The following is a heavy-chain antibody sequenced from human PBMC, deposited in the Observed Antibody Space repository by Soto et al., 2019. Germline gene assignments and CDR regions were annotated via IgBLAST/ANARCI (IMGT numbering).Heavy chain of an antibody. CDR2: INAGNGNT. V-gene: IGHV1-3*01. J-gene: IGHJ6*02. D-gene: IGHD2-2*01. Sequence: EASVKVSCKASGYTFTSYAMHWVRQAPGQRLEWMGWINAGNGNTKYSQKYQGRVTITRDTSASTAYMELSSLRSEDTAVYYCARDTVVVPAATYGMDVWGQGTTVTVSS. CDR3: ARDTVVVPAATYGMDV. CDR1: GYTFTSYA.